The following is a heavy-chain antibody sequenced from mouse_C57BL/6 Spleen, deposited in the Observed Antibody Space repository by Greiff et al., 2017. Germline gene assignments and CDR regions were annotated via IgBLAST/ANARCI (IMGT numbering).Heavy chain of an antibody. J-gene: IGHJ2*01. D-gene: IGHD1-1*01. CDR3: ARELTDY. Sequence: DVHLVESGGGLVKPGGSLKLSCAASGFTFSDYGLHWVRQAPEKGLEWVAYISSGSSTIYYAATVKGRFTISRHNAKNPLFLPLRSLKSEDTAMYYCARELTDYWGQGTTLTVSS. CDR1: GFTFSDYG. CDR2: ISSGSSTI. V-gene: IGHV5-17*01.